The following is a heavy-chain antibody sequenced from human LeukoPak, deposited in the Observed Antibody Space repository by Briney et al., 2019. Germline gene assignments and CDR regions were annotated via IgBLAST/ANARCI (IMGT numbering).Heavy chain of an antibody. CDR1: GYTFIDYY. V-gene: IGHV1-2*02. J-gene: IGHJ3*02. D-gene: IGHD3-10*01. CDR2: INPNSGGT. CDR3: ARKKDGSGRPYDAFDI. Sequence: ASVKVSCKASGYTFIDYYIHWVRQAPGQGLEWMGWINPNSGGTNYAQKFQGRVTMTRDTSISTAYMDLSSLRSDDTAVYYCARKKDGSGRPYDAFDIWGQGTMVTVSS.